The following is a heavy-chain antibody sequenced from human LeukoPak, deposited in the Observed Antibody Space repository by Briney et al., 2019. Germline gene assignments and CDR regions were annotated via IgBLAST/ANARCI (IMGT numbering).Heavy chain of an antibody. J-gene: IGHJ4*02. CDR2: INPNSGGT. V-gene: IGHV1-2*02. CDR1: GYTFTGYY. CDR3: ARDSSGPRPDQLDY. Sequence: ASVKVSCKASGYTFTGYYMHWVRQAPGQGLEWMGWINPNSGGTNYAQKFQGRVTMTRDTSISAAYMELSRLRSDDTAVYYCARDSSGPRPDQLDYWGQGTLVTVSS. D-gene: IGHD3-22*01.